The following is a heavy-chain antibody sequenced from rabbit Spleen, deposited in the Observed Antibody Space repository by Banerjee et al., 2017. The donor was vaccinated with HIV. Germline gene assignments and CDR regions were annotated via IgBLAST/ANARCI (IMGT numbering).Heavy chain of an antibody. V-gene: IGHV1S45*01. CDR3: ARDSGTSCSSYGMDL. CDR2: IRTGSSVST. Sequence: QEQLEESGGDLVKSEGSLTLNCTASGFSFSIRYWISWVRQAPGKVLEWIGCIRTGSSVSTAYASWAKGRFTISKASSTTVTLQVTSLTAADTATYFCARDSGTSCSSYGMDLWGPGTLVTVS. J-gene: IGHJ6*01. CDR1: GFSFSIRYW. D-gene: IGHD8-1*01.